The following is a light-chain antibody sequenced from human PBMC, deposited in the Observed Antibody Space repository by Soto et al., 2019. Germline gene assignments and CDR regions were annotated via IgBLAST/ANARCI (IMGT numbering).Light chain of an antibody. V-gene: IGLV1-40*01. CDR2: TNS. J-gene: IGLJ2*01. Sequence: QSVLTQAPSVSGAPGQRVTISCTGSSSNIGAGYDVQWYQQFPGTAPKLLIYTNSNRPSGVPDRVSGSKSGASASLAITGLQAEDEADYYCQSYDSRLSGVVFGGGTKLTVL. CDR3: QSYDSRLSGVV. CDR1: SSNIGAGYD.